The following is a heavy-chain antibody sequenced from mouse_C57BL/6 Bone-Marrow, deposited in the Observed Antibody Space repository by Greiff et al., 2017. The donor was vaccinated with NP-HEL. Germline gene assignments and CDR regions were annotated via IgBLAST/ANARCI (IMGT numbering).Heavy chain of an antibody. D-gene: IGHD2-5*01. CDR1: GYAFSSSW. CDR2: IYPGDGDT. CDR3: ARSGYSNRGFAY. V-gene: IGHV1-82*01. Sequence: QVQLKQSGPELVKPGASVKISCKASGYAFSSSWMNWVKQRPGKGLEWIGRIYPGDGDTNYNGKFKGKATLTADKSSSTAYMQLSSLTSEDSAVYFCARSGYSNRGFAYWGQGTLVTVSA. J-gene: IGHJ3*01.